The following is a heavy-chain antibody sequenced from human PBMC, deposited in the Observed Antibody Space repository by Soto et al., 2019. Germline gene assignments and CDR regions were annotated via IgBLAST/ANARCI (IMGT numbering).Heavy chain of an antibody. D-gene: IGHD3-10*01. V-gene: IGHV3-23*01. CDR2: ISGRGGNT. J-gene: IGHJ3*01. Sequence: EVQLLESGGGLVQPGGSLRLSCAASGFTFSDYAMSWVRQSPGKGLQWVSAISGRGGNTYYLDSVKGRFTISRDNSKNTLYLQMTGLRAEDTSVYYCAKDLTGIGAFDVWGHGTMVTVSS. CDR1: GFTFSDYA. CDR3: AKDLTGIGAFDV.